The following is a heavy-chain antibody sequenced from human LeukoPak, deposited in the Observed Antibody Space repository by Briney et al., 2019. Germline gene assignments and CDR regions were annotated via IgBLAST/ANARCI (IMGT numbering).Heavy chain of an antibody. CDR1: GFTFSSYG. V-gene: IGHV3-74*01. Sequence: GGSLRFSCAASGFTFSSYGMHWVRQAPGKGLVWVSRINSDGSSTSYADSVKGRFTISRDNAKNTLYLQMNSLRAEDTAVYYCARGPYGSGSLAAFDIWGQGTMVTVSS. CDR3: ARGPYGSGSLAAFDI. J-gene: IGHJ3*02. D-gene: IGHD3-10*01. CDR2: INSDGSST.